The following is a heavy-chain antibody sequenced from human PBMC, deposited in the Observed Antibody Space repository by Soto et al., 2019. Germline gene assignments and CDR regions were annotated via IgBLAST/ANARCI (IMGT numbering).Heavy chain of an antibody. CDR1: GGSISSSSYY. CDR3: ARHNPTSTVFGIVISLGY. V-gene: IGHV4-39*01. CDR2: IYYSGST. Sequence: PSETLSLTCTVSGGSISSSSYYWGWVRQPPGKGLEWIGSIYYSGSTYYNPSLKSRVTVLMDTSKNEFSLRLRSVTAADTAVYYFARHNPTSTVFGIVISLGYWGHGTLVTVSS. D-gene: IGHD3-3*01. J-gene: IGHJ4*01.